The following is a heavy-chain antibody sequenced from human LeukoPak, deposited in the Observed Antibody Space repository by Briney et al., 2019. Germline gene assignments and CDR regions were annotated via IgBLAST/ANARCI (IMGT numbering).Heavy chain of an antibody. D-gene: IGHD7-27*01. CDR3: ARVSPTGATDY. Sequence: MASHTLSLTGTVSGGSISSVGYYWSSIRQHPGKGLEWIGEIYHSGSTNYNPSLKSRVTISVDKSKNQFSLKLSSVTAADTAVYYCARVSPTGATDYWGQGTLVTVSS. V-gene: IGHV4-31*03. J-gene: IGHJ4*02. CDR2: IYHSGST. CDR1: GGSISSVGYY.